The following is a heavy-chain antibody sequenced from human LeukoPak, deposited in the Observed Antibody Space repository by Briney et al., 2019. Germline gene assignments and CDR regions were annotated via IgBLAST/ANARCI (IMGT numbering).Heavy chain of an antibody. J-gene: IGHJ4*02. V-gene: IGHV1-69*04. CDR3: ARSRIVGSAGPFDY. Sequence: EASVKVSCKASGYTFTSYGISWVRQAPGQGLEWMGRIIPILGIANYAQKFQGRVTITADKSTSTAYMELSSLRSEDTAVYYCARSRIVGSAGPFDYWGQGTLVTVSS. D-gene: IGHD1-26*01. CDR2: IIPILGIA. CDR1: GYTFTSYG.